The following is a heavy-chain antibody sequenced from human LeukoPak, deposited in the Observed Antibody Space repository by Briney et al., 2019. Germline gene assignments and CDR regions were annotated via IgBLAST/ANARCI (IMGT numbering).Heavy chain of an antibody. J-gene: IGHJ3*02. CDR3: ARTKRCSGGSCYVAFDI. Sequence: SETLSLTCAVYDRSFSAYYWGWIRQPPGKGLEWIGYIYHSGSTYYNPSLKSRVTISVDTSKNQFSLKLSSVTAADTAVYYCARTKRCSGGSCYVAFDIWGQGTMVTVSS. V-gene: IGHV4-34*01. CDR1: DRSFSAYY. D-gene: IGHD2-15*01. CDR2: IYHSGST.